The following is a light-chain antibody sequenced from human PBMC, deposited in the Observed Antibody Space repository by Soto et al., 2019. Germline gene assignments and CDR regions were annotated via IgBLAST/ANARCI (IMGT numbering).Light chain of an antibody. CDR1: QTVLYSSNNKNY. V-gene: IGKV4-1*01. Sequence: DIVMTQSQDSLAVSLGERATINCKSSQTVLYSSNNKNYLAWYQQKPGQPPKVLIYWASTRESGVPDRFSGSGSGKDFTLTISSLKAEAVEVYYCQQSYSTVSFGGGTKVEI. J-gene: IGKJ4*01. CDR2: WAS. CDR3: QQSYSTVS.